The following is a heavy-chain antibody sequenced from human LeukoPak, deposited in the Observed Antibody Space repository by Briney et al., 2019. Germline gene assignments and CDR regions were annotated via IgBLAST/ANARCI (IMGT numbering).Heavy chain of an antibody. J-gene: IGHJ2*01. CDR3: AGGGSTWDWYFDL. CDR1: GLTFRDYS. V-gene: IGHV3-21*04. CDR2: INPTSTSI. Sequence: PGGSLRLSCIASGLTFRDYSINWVRRAPGKGLEWVSSINPTSTSIYYADSVKGRFTISRDNSKNTVSLQINNLRAEDTALYYCAGGGSTWDWYFDLWGRGTLVTVSS. D-gene: IGHD2-2*01.